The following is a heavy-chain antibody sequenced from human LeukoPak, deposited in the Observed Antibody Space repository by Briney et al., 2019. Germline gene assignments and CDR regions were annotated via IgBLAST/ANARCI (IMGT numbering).Heavy chain of an antibody. CDR2: ISGSGGST. CDR3: ARVKSYWGDFDY. D-gene: IGHD1-26*01. CDR1: GFTFSSYA. J-gene: IGHJ4*02. Sequence: GGSLRLSCAASGFTFSSYAMSWVRQAPGKGLEWVSAISGSGGSTYYADSVKGRFTISRDNSKNTLYLEMNSLRAEDTAVYYCARVKSYWGDFDYWGQGTLVTVSS. V-gene: IGHV3-23*01.